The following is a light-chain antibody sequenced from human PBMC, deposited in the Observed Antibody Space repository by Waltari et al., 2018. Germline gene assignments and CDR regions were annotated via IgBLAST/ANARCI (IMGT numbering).Light chain of an antibody. CDR2: EVK. J-gene: IGLJ1*01. Sequence: QSALTQPPSASGSPGQSVAISCTGTSSDIGRYDLVSWYQQHPGKAPQLIISEVKKRPPGVPDRFSGAKSGNTASLTVSGRQAEDEADYYCSSHGGSDKFYVFGTGTKVTVL. V-gene: IGLV2-8*01. CDR3: SSHGGSDKFYV. CDR1: SSDIGRYDL.